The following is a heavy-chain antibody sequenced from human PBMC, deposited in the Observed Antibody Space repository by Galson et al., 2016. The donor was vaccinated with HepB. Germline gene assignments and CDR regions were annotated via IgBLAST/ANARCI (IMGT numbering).Heavy chain of an antibody. CDR2: INWNSRSL. V-gene: IGHV3-9*01. J-gene: IGHJ2*01. Sequence: SLRLSCAASGFTFTDYAMHWVRQAPGKGLEWVSSINWNSRSLDYADSVRGRFTISRDNAKNSLFLQMNSLKLEDAALYYCAKEHAGSRGWYFDLWGRGTLVTVSS. D-gene: IGHD1-26*01. CDR3: AKEHAGSRGWYFDL. CDR1: GFTFTDYA.